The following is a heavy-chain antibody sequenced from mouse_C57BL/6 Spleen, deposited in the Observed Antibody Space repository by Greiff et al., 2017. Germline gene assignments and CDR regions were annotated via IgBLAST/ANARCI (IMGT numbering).Heavy chain of an antibody. Sequence: VQLQQSGPELVKPGASVKMSCKASGYTFTDYNMHWVKQSHGKSLEWIGYINPNNGGTSYNQKFKGKATLTVNKSSSTAYMELRSLTSEDSAVYYCARRNFYYYDSSYWEPSFDYWGQGTTLTVSS. D-gene: IGHD1-1*01. CDR1: GYTFTDYN. J-gene: IGHJ2*01. CDR3: ARRNFYYYDSSYWEPSFDY. V-gene: IGHV1-22*01. CDR2: INPNNGGT.